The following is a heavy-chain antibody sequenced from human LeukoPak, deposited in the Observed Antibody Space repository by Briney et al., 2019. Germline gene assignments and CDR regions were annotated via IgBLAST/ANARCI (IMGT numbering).Heavy chain of an antibody. Sequence: PSETLSLTCTVSGGSISSYYWSWIRQPAGKGLEWIGRIYTSGSTNYNPSLKSRVTMSVDTSKNQFSLKLSSVTAADTAVYYCARDLVYYDFWSGYYTLDYWGQGTLVTVSS. D-gene: IGHD3-3*01. J-gene: IGHJ4*02. CDR1: GGSISSYY. V-gene: IGHV4-4*07. CDR3: ARDLVYYDFWSGYYTLDY. CDR2: IYTSGST.